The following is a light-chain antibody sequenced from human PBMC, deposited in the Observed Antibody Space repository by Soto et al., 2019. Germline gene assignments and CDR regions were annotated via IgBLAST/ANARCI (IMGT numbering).Light chain of an antibody. CDR1: SSNIGDNY. CDR3: GTWDSSLSAAV. Sequence: SVLTQPPSVSAAPGQKVTISCSGASSNIGDNYVSWYQQLPGTVPKLLIYDNNKRPSGIPDRFSGSKSGTSGTLDITGLQTGDEADYYCGTWDSSLSAAVFGGGTKVTVL. CDR2: DNN. V-gene: IGLV1-51*01. J-gene: IGLJ1*01.